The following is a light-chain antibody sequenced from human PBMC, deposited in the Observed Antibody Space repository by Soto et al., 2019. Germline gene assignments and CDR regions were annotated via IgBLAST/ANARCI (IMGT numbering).Light chain of an antibody. CDR3: CSYAGSYTYRV. CDR2: DVS. CDR1: SSDVGGYNY. V-gene: IGLV2-11*01. J-gene: IGLJ3*02. Sequence: QSVLTQPRSVSGSPGQSVTISCTGTSSDVGGYNYVSWYQQHTGKAPKLMIYDVSKRPSGVPHRFSGSKSGNTASLTISGLQAEDEADYYCCSYAGSYTYRVFGGVTKLTVL.